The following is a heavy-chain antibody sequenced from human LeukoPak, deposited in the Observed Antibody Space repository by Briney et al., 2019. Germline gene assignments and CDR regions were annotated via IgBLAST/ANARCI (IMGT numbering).Heavy chain of an antibody. J-gene: IGHJ3*01. CDR1: GFTFRSFD. CDR2: ISISGRTI. CDR3: AREPHDSSGYPTG. Sequence: GGSLRLSCAASGFTFRSFDITGFRKAPGKGREGVSYISISGRTIYYADSVKGRFTISRDNAKNSLYLQMNSLRVGDTAVYYCAREPHDSSGYPTGWGQGTMVTVSS. V-gene: IGHV3-48*03. D-gene: IGHD3-22*01.